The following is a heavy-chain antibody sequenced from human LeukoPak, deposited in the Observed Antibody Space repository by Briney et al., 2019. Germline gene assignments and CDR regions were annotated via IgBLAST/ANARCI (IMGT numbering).Heavy chain of an antibody. J-gene: IGHJ5*02. D-gene: IGHD3-10*01. CDR1: GGAISSSSYY. CDR2: IYYSGST. CDR3: ARRAGPMAPP. Sequence: SETLSLTCTVSGGAISSSSYYWGWIRQPPGKGLEWIGTIYYSGSTYYNPSLKSRVTISVDTSKAQFSLKLSSVTAADMAVYYCARRAGPMAPPWGQGTLVTVSS. V-gene: IGHV4-39*07.